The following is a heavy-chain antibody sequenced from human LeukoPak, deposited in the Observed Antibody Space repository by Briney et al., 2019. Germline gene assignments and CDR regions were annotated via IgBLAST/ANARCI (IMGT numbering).Heavy chain of an antibody. CDR2: ISYDGSNK. CDR1: GFTFSSYG. V-gene: IGHV3-30*18. Sequence: GRSLRLSCAASGFTFSSYGMHWVRQAPGKGMEWVAVISYDGSNKYYADSVKGRFTISRDNSKNTLYLQMNSLRAEDTAVYYCAKDKVPAAYYYGMDVWGKGTTVTVSS. CDR3: AKDKVPAAYYYGMDV. D-gene: IGHD2-2*01. J-gene: IGHJ6*04.